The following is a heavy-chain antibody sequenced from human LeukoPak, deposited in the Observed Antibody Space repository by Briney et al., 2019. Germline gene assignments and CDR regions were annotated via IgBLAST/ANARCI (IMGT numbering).Heavy chain of an antibody. CDR1: GYTFTSYG. CDR2: ISAYNGNT. CDR3: ARGHTVLLWFGELLTLDY. J-gene: IGHJ4*02. D-gene: IGHD3-10*01. V-gene: IGHV1-18*01. Sequence: ASVKVSCKASGYTFTSYGISWVRQAPGQGLEWMGWISAYNGNTNYAQKLQGRVTMTTDTSTSTAYMELRSLRSDDTAMYYCARGHTVLLWFGELLTLDYWGQGTLVTVSS.